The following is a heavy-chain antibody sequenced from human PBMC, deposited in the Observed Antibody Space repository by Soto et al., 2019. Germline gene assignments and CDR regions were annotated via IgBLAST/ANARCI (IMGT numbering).Heavy chain of an antibody. V-gene: IGHV3-72*01. CDR1: GFTFSSYS. J-gene: IGHJ3*02. CDR3: ARVRSSSWGLDAFDM. CDR2: IRNKANSYTT. Sequence: GGSLRLSCAASGFTFSSYSMNWVRQAPGKGLEWVGRIRNKANSYTTEYAASVKGRFTISRDDSLKSLYLQMNSLKTEDTAVYCCARVRSSSWGLDAFDMWGQGTMVTVSS. D-gene: IGHD6-13*01.